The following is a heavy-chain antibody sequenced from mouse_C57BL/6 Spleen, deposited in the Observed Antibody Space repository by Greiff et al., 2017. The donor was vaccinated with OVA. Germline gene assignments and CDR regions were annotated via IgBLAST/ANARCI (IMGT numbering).Heavy chain of an antibody. V-gene: IGHV1-64*01. CDR3: ARSNYGSSYVSDY. D-gene: IGHD1-1*01. Sequence: VQLQQSGAELVKPGASVKLSCKASGYTFTSYWMHWVKQRPGQGLEWIGMIHPNSGSTNYNEKFKSKATLTVDKSSSTAYMQLSSLTSEDSAVYYCARSNYGSSYVSDYWGQGTTLTVSS. CDR1: GYTFTSYW. CDR2: IHPNSGST. J-gene: IGHJ2*01.